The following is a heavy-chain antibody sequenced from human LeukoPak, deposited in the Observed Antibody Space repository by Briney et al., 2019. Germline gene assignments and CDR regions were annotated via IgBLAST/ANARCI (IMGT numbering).Heavy chain of an antibody. CDR1: GFTFSSYG. CDR2: ISYDGSNK. CDR3: AVPNSDIVPYY. Sequence: GGSLRLSCAASGFTFSSYGMPWVRQAPGKGLEWVAVISYDGSNKCYADSVKGRFTISRDNSKNTLYLQMNSLRAEDTAVYYCAVPNSDIVPYYWGQGTLVTVSS. J-gene: IGHJ4*02. V-gene: IGHV3-30*03. D-gene: IGHD2-8*01.